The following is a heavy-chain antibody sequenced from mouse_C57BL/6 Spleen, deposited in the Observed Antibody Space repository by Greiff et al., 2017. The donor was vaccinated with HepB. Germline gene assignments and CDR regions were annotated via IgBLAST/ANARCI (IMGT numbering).Heavy chain of an antibody. Sequence: DVMLVESGGDLVKPGGSLKLSCAASGFTFSSYGMSWVRQTPDKRLEWVATISSGGSYTYYPDSVKGRFPISRDNSKHTLYLQMSSLKSEDTAMYYCARHDYDKGYYFDYWGQGTTLTVSS. J-gene: IGHJ2*01. CDR1: GFTFSSYG. V-gene: IGHV5-6*02. CDR3: ARHDYDKGYYFDY. D-gene: IGHD2-4*01. CDR2: ISSGGSYT.